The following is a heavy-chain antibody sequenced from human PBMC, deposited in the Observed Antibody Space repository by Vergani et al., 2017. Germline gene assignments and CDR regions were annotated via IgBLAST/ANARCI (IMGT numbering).Heavy chain of an antibody. CDR3: AKDFGVVIMHSGGFDY. CDR2: IYSGGST. J-gene: IGHJ4*02. V-gene: IGHV3-53*02. CDR1: GFTVSSNY. D-gene: IGHD3-3*01. Sequence: EVQLVETGGGLIQPGGSLRLSCAASGFTVSSNYMSWVRQAPGKGLEWVSVIYSGGSTYYADSVKGRFTISRDNSKNTLYLQMNSLRAEDTAVYYCAKDFGVVIMHSGGFDYWGQGTLVTVSS.